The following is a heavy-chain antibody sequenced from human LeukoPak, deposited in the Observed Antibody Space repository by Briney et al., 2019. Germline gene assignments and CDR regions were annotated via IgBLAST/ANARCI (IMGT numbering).Heavy chain of an antibody. CDR2: ISSSSSYI. CDR3: ARGARKGQQLWK. Sequence: RTGGSLRLSCAASGFTFSSYSMNWVRQAPGKGLEWVSSISSSSSYIYYADPVKGRFTISRDNAKNSLYLQMNSLRAEDTAVYYCARGARKGQQLWKWGQGTLVTVSS. V-gene: IGHV3-21*01. D-gene: IGHD6-13*01. J-gene: IGHJ4*02. CDR1: GFTFSSYS.